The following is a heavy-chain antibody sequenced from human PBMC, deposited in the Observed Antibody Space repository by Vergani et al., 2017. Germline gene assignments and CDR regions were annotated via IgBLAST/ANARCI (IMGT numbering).Heavy chain of an antibody. CDR3: ARSYYYDSLDAFDI. CDR2: IYYSGST. CDR1: GGSISSYY. V-gene: IGHV4-59*01. D-gene: IGHD3-22*01. Sequence: QVQLQESGPGLVKPSETLSLTCTVSGGSISSYYWSWIRQPPGKGLEWIGYIYYSGSTNYNPSLKSRVTISVDTSKNQFSLKLSSVTAADTAVYYWARSYYYDSLDAFDIWGQGTMVTVSS. J-gene: IGHJ3*02.